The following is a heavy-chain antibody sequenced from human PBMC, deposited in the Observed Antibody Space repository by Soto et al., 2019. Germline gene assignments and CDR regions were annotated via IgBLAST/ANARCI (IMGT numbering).Heavy chain of an antibody. Sequence: SETLSLTCTVSVGSISSISYYWGWIRQPPGKGLEWIGSIYYSGSTYYNPSLKSRVTISVDTSKNQFSLKLSSVTAADTAVYYCARMRGTMVRGDYYGMDVWGQGTTVTVSS. J-gene: IGHJ6*02. V-gene: IGHV4-39*01. D-gene: IGHD3-10*01. CDR3: ARMRGTMVRGDYYGMDV. CDR2: IYYSGST. CDR1: VGSISSISYY.